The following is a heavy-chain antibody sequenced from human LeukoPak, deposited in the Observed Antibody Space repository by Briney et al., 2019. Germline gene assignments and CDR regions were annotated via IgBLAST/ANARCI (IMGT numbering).Heavy chain of an antibody. CDR3: ARHKLRYSQGYFDY. Sequence: PSETLSLTCTVSGGSINSRFYYWGWIRQPPGKGLEWIGNIYYSGTTYYNPSLESRVTISLDTSKNQFSLKLSSVTAADTAVHYCARHKLRYSQGYFDYWGQGTLVTVSS. J-gene: IGHJ4*02. CDR1: GGSINSRFYY. CDR2: IYYSGTT. V-gene: IGHV4-39*01. D-gene: IGHD3-9*01.